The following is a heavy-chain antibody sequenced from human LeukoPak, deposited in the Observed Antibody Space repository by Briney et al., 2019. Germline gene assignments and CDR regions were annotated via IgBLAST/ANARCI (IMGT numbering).Heavy chain of an antibody. CDR1: GGSISSGGYS. CDR3: ARVSGGYYYYYGMDV. V-gene: IGHV4-30-2*01. Sequence: SETLSLTCAVSGGSISSGGYSWSWIRQPPGKGLEWIGYIYHSGSTYYNPSLKSRVTISVDRSKNQFSLKLSSVTAADTAVYYCARVSGGYYYYYGMDVWGQGTTVTVSS. CDR2: IYHSGST. J-gene: IGHJ6*02. D-gene: IGHD4-23*01.